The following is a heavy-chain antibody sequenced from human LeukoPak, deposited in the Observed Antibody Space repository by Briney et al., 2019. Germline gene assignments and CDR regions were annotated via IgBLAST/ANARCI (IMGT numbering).Heavy chain of an antibody. CDR2: VNSDGSST. J-gene: IGHJ3*02. CDR3: ARDRRLLIFRWELPRGAYDI. Sequence: AGGSLRLSCAASGFTFSSYWMHWVRQAPGKGLVWVSRVNSDGSSTTYADSVKGRFTISRDNAKNSLYLQMNSLRAEDTAVYYCARDRRLLIFRWELPRGAYDIWGQGTMVTVSS. D-gene: IGHD1-26*01. V-gene: IGHV3-74*01. CDR1: GFTFSSYW.